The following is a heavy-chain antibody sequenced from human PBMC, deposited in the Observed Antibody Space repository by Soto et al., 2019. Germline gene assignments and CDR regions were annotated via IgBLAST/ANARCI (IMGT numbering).Heavy chain of an antibody. V-gene: IGHV4-59*01. CDR1: GGSISSYY. D-gene: IGHD6-13*01. J-gene: IGHJ4*02. CDR3: ARGEQLVPFDY. CDR2: IYYSGST. Sequence: SETLSLTCTVSGGSISSYYWSWIRQPPGKGLEWIGYIYYSGSTNYNPSLKSRVTISVDTSKNQFSLKLSSVTAADTAVYYCARGEQLVPFDYWGQGTLVTVSS.